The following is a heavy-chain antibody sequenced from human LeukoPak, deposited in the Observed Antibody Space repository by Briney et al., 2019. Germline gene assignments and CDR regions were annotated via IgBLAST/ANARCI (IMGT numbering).Heavy chain of an antibody. CDR2: IYYSGST. Sequence: PSETLPLTCTVSVGSLSSSSYYWGWIRQPPGKGLEWIGSIYYSGSTYYNPSLKSRVTIAVDTSKNQFSLKLSSVTAADTAVYYCARLSQKATMVRGVYYFDYWGQGTLVTVSS. CDR1: VGSLSSSSYY. CDR3: ARLSQKATMVRGVYYFDY. D-gene: IGHD3-10*01. V-gene: IGHV4-39*01. J-gene: IGHJ4*02.